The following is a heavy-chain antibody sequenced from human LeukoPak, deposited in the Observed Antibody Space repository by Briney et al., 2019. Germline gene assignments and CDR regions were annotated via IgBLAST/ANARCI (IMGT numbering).Heavy chain of an antibody. CDR1: GFTFRTSS. D-gene: IGHD6-13*01. CDR3: ARVPGSSWYFFDY. CDR2: ISSSSSTI. V-gene: IGHV3-48*04. Sequence: GGSLRLSCAASGFTFRTSSMNWVRQAPGKGLEWVSYISSSSSTIYYADSVKGRFTISRDNAKNSLYLQMNSLRAEDTAVYYCARVPGSSWYFFDYWGQGTLVTVSS. J-gene: IGHJ4*02.